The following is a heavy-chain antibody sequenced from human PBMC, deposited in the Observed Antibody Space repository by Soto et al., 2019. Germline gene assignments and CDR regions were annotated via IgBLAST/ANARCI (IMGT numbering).Heavy chain of an antibody. J-gene: IGHJ4*02. D-gene: IGHD2-2*02. CDR2: ISAYNGNT. CDR3: ARVLWDIVVVPAAIPTAFDY. Sequence: QVQLVQSGAEVKKPGASVKVSCKASGYTFTSYGISWVRQAPGQGLEWMGWISAYNGNTNYAQKLQGRVTMTTDTSTSTADMELRSLRSDDTAVYYCARVLWDIVVVPAAIPTAFDYWGQGTLVTVSS. V-gene: IGHV1-18*04. CDR1: GYTFTSYG.